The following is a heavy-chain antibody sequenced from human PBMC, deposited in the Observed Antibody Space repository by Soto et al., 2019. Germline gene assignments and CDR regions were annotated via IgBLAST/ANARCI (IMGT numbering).Heavy chain of an antibody. V-gene: IGHV4-59*01. J-gene: IGHJ6*02. CDR3: ARDRNSKGYYGMDV. CDR2: IYYSGST. Sequence: SETLSLTCTVSGGSISSYYWSWIRQPPGKGLEWIGYIYYSGSTNYNPSLKSRVTISVDTSKNQFSLKLSSVTAADTAMYFCARDRNSKGYYGMDVPGQGTTVTLPS. CDR1: GGSISSYY.